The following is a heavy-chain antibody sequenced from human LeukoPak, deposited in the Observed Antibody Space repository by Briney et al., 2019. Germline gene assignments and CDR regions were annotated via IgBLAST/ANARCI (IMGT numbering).Heavy chain of an antibody. V-gene: IGHV3-33*01. CDR1: GFSFSTCA. CDR3: ARASGTGSYILDY. CDR2: VWSDGTNE. J-gene: IGHJ4*02. D-gene: IGHD1-26*01. Sequence: GGSLRLSCVASGFSFSTCAIHWVRQAPGKGLEWVAIVWSDGTNEKYANSVKGRFTISRDNFENTVYLQMNSLRAEDTAVYYCARASGTGSYILDYWGQGTLLTVSP.